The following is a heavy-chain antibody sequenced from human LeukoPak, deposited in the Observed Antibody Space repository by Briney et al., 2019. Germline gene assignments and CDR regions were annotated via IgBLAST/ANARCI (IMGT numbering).Heavy chain of an antibody. D-gene: IGHD6-19*01. Sequence: GGSLRLSCAASGFTFSSYGMHWVRQAPGKGLEWVAFVRYDGSNKYYADSVKGRFTISRDNSKNRLYLQMNSLRADDTAVYYCAIAKGPVDIVVAATGVFGYWGQGTLVTVSS. CDR3: AIAKGPVDIVVAATGVFGY. CDR1: GFTFSSYG. CDR2: VRYDGSNK. V-gene: IGHV3-30*02. J-gene: IGHJ4*02.